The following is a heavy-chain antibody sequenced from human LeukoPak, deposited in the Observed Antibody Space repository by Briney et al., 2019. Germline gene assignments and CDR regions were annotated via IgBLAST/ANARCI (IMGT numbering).Heavy chain of an antibody. Sequence: ALVKLSCKASGYTFTNYGITWVRQSPGQGLEWMGWFSAYNANTNYAQKFQGRFTITTDTSTSKVYMELRSLRSDDTAIYYCARTDYDILTGARMDVWGKGTTVTVSS. D-gene: IGHD3-9*01. CDR2: FSAYNANT. CDR3: ARTDYDILTGARMDV. J-gene: IGHJ6*04. CDR1: GYTFTNYG. V-gene: IGHV1-18*04.